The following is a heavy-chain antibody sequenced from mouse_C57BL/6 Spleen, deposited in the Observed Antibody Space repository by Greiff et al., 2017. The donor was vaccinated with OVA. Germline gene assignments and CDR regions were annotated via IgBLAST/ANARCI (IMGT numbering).Heavy chain of an antibody. CDR1: GYTFTDYY. Sequence: EVQLQQSGPELVKPGASVKISCKASGYTFTDYYMNWVKQSHGKSLEWIGDINPNNGGTSYNQKFKGKATLTVDKSSSTAYMELRSLTSEDSAVDYCARWPIVDYFDYWGQGTTLTVSS. J-gene: IGHJ2*01. D-gene: IGHD1-3*01. CDR3: ARWPIVDYFDY. CDR2: INPNNGGT. V-gene: IGHV1-26*01.